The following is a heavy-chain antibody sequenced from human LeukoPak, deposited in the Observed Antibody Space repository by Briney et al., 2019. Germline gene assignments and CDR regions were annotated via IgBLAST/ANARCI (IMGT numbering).Heavy chain of an antibody. D-gene: IGHD6-13*01. CDR3: TSRSSWSYYYYGMDV. Sequence: PGGSLRLSCAASGFTFSNAWMSWVRQAPGKGLEWVGRIKSKTDGGTTDYAAPVKGRFTISRDDSKNTPYLQMNSLKTEDTAVYYCTSRSSWSYYYYGMDVWGQGTTVTVSS. J-gene: IGHJ6*02. V-gene: IGHV3-15*01. CDR1: GFTFSNAW. CDR2: IKSKTDGGTT.